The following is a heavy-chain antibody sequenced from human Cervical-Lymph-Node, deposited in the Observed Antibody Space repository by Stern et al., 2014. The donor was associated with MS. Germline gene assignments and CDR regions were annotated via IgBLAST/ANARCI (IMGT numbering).Heavy chain of an antibody. CDR1: GYTLSSHG. V-gene: IGHV1-18*01. CDR3: ARGLLGSENACDI. J-gene: IGHJ3*02. D-gene: IGHD2-15*01. CDR2: SSEYNGNS. Sequence: VQLVESGAEVKKLGASVKVSCKASGYTLSSHGISWVRQAPGQGLEWMGWSSEYNGNSIYAQNPQGRGSMATDTSTSTAYMELMSLRADDTAVYCWARGLLGSENACDIWAKGTMVTVSS.